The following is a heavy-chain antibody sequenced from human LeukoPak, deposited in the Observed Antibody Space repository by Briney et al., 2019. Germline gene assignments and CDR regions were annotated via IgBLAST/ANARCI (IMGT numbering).Heavy chain of an antibody. CDR2: ISYISST. CDR3: ARDKISINAFDM. CDR1: DASISGHY. D-gene: IGHD1-14*01. J-gene: IGHJ3*02. V-gene: IGHV4-59*11. Sequence: SETLSLTCAVSDASISGHYLTWIRQPPGKGLEWIGYISYISSTNYNPSLKSRVTISVDTSKNLFSLKLNSVTAADTAVYYCARDKISINAFDMWGQGTMVTVSS.